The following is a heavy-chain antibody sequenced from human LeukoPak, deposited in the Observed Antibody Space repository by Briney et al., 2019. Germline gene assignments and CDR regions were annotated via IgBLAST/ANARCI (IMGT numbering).Heavy chain of an antibody. V-gene: IGHV3-21*01. Sequence: GGSLRLSCAASGFSFSSYTMSWVRQAPGKGLEWVSAISGSGGFTYYADSVKGRFTISRDNAKNSLYLQMNSLRAEDTAVYYCARDTAWAFDYWGQGTLVTVSS. D-gene: IGHD3-16*01. J-gene: IGHJ4*02. CDR1: GFSFSSYT. CDR2: ISGSGGFT. CDR3: ARDTAWAFDY.